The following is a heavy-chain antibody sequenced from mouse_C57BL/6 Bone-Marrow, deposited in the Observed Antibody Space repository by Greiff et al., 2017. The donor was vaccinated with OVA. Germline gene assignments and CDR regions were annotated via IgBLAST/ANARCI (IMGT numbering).Heavy chain of an antibody. D-gene: IGHD1-1*01. CDR1: GSAFPLSC. CDR3: ARRLRGDY. CDR2: LYPGDGDT. Sequence: QVQLQQSGPELVKPGASVKISCKSSGSAFPLSCLPWVQQRPGKGLAWIGRLYPGDGDTNYNGKFKGKATLTADKTSSTAYMQLSSLTSEDSAVYFCARRLRGDYWGQGTTLTVSS. V-gene: IGHV1-82*01. J-gene: IGHJ2*01.